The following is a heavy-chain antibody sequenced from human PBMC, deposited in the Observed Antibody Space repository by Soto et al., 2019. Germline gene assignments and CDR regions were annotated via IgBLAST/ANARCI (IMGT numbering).Heavy chain of an antibody. CDR1: GFTFSSYS. CDR2: ISSSSSYI. V-gene: IGHV3-21*01. CDR3: ARGRLGGYDYQDY. D-gene: IGHD5-12*01. J-gene: IGHJ4*02. Sequence: EVQLVESGGGLVKPGGSLRLSCAASGFTFSSYSMNWVRQAPGKGLEWVSSISSSSSYIYYADSVKGRFTISRDNAKNSLYLQMKSLRAEDTAVYYCARGRLGGYDYQDYWGQGTLVTVSS.